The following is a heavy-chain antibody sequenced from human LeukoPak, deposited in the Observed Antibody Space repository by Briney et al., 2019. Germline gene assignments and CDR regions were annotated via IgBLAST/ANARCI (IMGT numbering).Heavy chain of an antibody. CDR3: ARAAAGTRVY. CDR1: GFTFSSYE. Sequence: GGSLRLSSAASGFTFSSYEMNWVRQAPGKGLEWVSYISSSGSTIYYADSVKGRFTISRDNAKNSLYLQMNSLRAEDTAVYYCARAAAGTRVYWGQGTLVTVSS. CDR2: ISSSGSTI. J-gene: IGHJ4*02. V-gene: IGHV3-48*03. D-gene: IGHD6-13*01.